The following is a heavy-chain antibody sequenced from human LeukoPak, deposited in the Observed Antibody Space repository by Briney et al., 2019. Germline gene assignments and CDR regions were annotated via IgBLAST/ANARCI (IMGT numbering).Heavy chain of an antibody. D-gene: IGHD3-22*01. V-gene: IGHV4-59*01. Sequence: SETLSLTCTVSGGSISSYYWSWIRQPPGKGLEWIGYIYYSGSTNYNPSLKSRVTISVDTSKNQFSLKLSSVTAAYTAVYYCASMSGSSGYRNYYYYGMDVWGQGTTVTVSS. J-gene: IGHJ6*02. CDR1: GGSISSYY. CDR2: IYYSGST. CDR3: ASMSGSSGYRNYYYYGMDV.